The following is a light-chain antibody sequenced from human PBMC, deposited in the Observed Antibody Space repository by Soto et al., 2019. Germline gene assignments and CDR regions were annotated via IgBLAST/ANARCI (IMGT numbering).Light chain of an antibody. V-gene: IGLV1-40*01. Sequence: QSVLTQPPSVSGAPGQRVTISCTGSSSNIGAGYDVHWYQQRPGTAPKLLIYGSSNRPSGVPDRFSGSKSGTSASLAITGLQAEDEADYYCQCYDNSLSGPVVFGGGTKLTVL. CDR3: QCYDNSLSGPVV. CDR2: GSS. CDR1: SSNIGAGYD. J-gene: IGLJ2*01.